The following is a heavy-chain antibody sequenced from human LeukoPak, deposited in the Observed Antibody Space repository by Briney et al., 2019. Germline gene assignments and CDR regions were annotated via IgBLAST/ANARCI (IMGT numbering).Heavy chain of an antibody. J-gene: IGHJ6*03. CDR2: MSPNSGNT. CDR1: GNSFISFA. D-gene: IGHD3-3*01. Sequence: SGNSFISFAISWVRQATGQGLEWMGWMSPNSGNTGYAQKFQGRVTITRNTSISTAYMELSSLRSEDTAVYYCARGGSARSYDFWSGYYTDYYYYMDVWGKGTTVTVSS. CDR3: ARGGSARSYDFWSGYYTDYYYYMDV. V-gene: IGHV1-8*03.